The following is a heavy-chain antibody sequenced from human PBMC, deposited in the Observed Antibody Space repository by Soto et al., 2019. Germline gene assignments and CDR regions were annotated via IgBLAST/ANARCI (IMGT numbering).Heavy chain of an antibody. V-gene: IGHV1-46*01. J-gene: IGHJ1*01. CDR2: IHPSGDT. CDR1: GYKFTTYF. CDR3: VRGYCTTSPCSGDFQF. Sequence: QVQLVQSGAELKKPGASVKVACKASGYKFTTYFIHWVRQAPGQGLEWMGMIHPSGDTGYAQKFRGRVTMTIDTSTTTAYMGLRNLTSEDKAVYFSVRGYCTTSPCSGDFQFWGQGTLVTVSS. D-gene: IGHD2-15*01.